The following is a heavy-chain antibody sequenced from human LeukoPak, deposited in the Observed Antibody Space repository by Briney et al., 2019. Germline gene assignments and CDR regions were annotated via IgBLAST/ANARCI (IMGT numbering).Heavy chain of an antibody. CDR3: ARHARYSRYMNV. CDR2: VYYTGDT. D-gene: IGHD2-21*01. CDR1: GGSISTHICY. Sequence: SETLSLTCTVSGGSISTHICYWAWIRQPPGKGLEWIGSVYYTGDTYNNPSLRSRVTMLVDTSKNEFSLKLSSVTAADTAEYYCARHARYSRYMNVWGNGTTVSVSA. V-gene: IGHV4-39*01. J-gene: IGHJ6*04.